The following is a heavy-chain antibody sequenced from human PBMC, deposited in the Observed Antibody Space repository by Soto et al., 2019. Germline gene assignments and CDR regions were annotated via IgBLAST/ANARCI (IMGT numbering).Heavy chain of an antibody. V-gene: IGHV4-59*01. D-gene: IGHD5-18*01. CDR3: ARCHVDTAMPLLDY. CDR1: GRSIRSYY. J-gene: IGHJ4*02. CDR2: IYYSGST. Sequence: PSETLSLTCTVSGRSIRSYYWIWILQPPGKGLEWIGYIYYSGSTNYNPSLKSRVTISVDTSKNQFSLKLSSVTAADTAVYYCARCHVDTAMPLLDYWGQGTLVTVS.